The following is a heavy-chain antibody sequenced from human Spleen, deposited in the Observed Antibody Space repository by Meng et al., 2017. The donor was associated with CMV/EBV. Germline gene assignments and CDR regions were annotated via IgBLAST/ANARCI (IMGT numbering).Heavy chain of an antibody. CDR3: ARDRPKWELPVDY. J-gene: IGHJ4*02. D-gene: IGHD1-26*01. Sequence: ASVKVSCKASGYTFPDYYIHWVRQAPGQGLEWMGLIKPNSGDTDYAQKFQGRVTMTRDTSISTAYLELSGLRSDDTAVYYCARDRPKWELPVDYWGQGTLVTVSS. V-gene: IGHV1-2*02. CDR2: IKPNSGDT. CDR1: GYTFPDYY.